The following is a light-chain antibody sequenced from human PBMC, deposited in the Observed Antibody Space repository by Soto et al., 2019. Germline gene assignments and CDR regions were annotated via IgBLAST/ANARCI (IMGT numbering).Light chain of an antibody. V-gene: IGKV3-15*01. CDR3: QQYNNWPRT. J-gene: IGKJ1*01. Sequence: EIVMTQSPATLSVSPGERATLSCRATQHIGSNLAWYHQKPGQAPRLLIYGASTRATAIPARYSGSGSGTEFNLTISSLQSEDFAVYYCQQYNNWPRTFGQGTKVDI. CDR2: GAS. CDR1: QHIGSN.